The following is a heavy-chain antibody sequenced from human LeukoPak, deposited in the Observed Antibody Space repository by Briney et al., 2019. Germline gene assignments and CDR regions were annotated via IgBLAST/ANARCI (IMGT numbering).Heavy chain of an antibody. CDR3: ISWYGNFDY. Sequence: ASVKVSCKVSGYTLTELSMHWVRQAPGKGLEWMGGFDPEDGETIYTQKFQGRVTMTEDTSTDTAYMELSRLRSDDTAVYYCISWYGNFDYWGQGTLVTVSS. CDR1: GYTLTELS. J-gene: IGHJ4*02. D-gene: IGHD6-13*01. CDR2: FDPEDGET. V-gene: IGHV1-24*01.